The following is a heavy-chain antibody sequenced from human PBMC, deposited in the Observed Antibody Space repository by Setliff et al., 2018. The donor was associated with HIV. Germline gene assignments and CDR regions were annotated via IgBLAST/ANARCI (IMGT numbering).Heavy chain of an antibody. CDR3: ARTYYEHVWWNSNWFDP. V-gene: IGHV4-39*01. J-gene: IGHJ5*02. CDR1: GASLSRSTYY. Sequence: SETLSLTCTVSGASLSRSTYYWGWIRQPPGKGLEWIGTMYPSGTTYYNPSLKSRVTISVDTAKNQFSLRLTSVTAADTARYYCARTYYEHVWWNSNWFDPWGQGTLVTVSS. D-gene: IGHD3-16*01. CDR2: MYPSGTT.